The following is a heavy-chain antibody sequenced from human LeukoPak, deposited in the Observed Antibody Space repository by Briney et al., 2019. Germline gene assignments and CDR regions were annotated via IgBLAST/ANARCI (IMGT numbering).Heavy chain of an antibody. V-gene: IGHV3-53*01. Sequence: GGSLRLSCAASGFTVSSNYMSWVRQAPGKGLGWVSVIYSGGSTYYADSVQGRFTISRDNSKNTLYLHMNSLRAEDTAVYYCAKDPNGDYIGTFDIWGQGTMVAVSS. CDR3: AKDPNGDYIGTFDI. CDR2: IYSGGST. J-gene: IGHJ3*02. CDR1: GFTVSSNY. D-gene: IGHD4-17*01.